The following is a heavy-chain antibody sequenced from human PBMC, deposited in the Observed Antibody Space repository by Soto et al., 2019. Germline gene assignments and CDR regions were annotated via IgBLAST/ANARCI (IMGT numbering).Heavy chain of an antibody. CDR2: IWYDGSNK. Sequence: GGSLRLSCAASGFTFSSYGMHWVRQAPGKGLEWVAVIWYDGSNKYYADSVKGRFTISRDNSKNTLYLQMNSLRAEDTAVYYCARDTAMDDYYYGMDVWGQGTTVTVSS. D-gene: IGHD5-18*01. J-gene: IGHJ6*02. CDR3: ARDTAMDDYYYGMDV. CDR1: GFTFSSYG. V-gene: IGHV3-33*01.